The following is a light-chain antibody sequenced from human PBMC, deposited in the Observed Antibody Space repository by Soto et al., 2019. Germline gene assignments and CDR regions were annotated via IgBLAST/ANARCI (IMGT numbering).Light chain of an antibody. CDR3: QQYNTFWT. V-gene: IGKV1-5*01. CDR2: DVS. J-gene: IGKJ1*01. Sequence: DIQMTQSPSTLSASVEDRVTITFRASQSISSWLAWYQQKPGKAPKLLIYDVSSLESGVPSRFSGSGSGTEFTLTISSLQPDDFATYYCQQYNTFWTFGQGTKVDI. CDR1: QSISSW.